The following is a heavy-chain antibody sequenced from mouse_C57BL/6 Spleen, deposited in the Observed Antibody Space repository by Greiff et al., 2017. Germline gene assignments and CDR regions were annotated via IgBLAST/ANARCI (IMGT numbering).Heavy chain of an antibody. Sequence: EVKLMESGPELVKPGASVKISCKASGYSFTGYYMNWVKQSPEKSLEWIGEINPSTGGTTYNQKFKAKATLTVDKSSSTAYMQLKSLTSEDSAVYYCARRYDGYLTWFAYWGQGTLVTVSA. V-gene: IGHV1-42*01. CDR3: ARRYDGYLTWFAY. CDR2: INPSTGGT. D-gene: IGHD2-3*01. J-gene: IGHJ3*01. CDR1: GYSFTGYY.